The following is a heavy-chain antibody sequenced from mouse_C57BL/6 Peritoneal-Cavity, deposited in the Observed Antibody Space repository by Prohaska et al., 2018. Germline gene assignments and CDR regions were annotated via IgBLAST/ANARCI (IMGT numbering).Heavy chain of an antibody. D-gene: IGHD1-1*01. Sequence: PGASVKMSCKASGYTFTDYYMNWVKQSHGPSLEWIGVINPYNGGTSYNQKFKGKATLTVDKSSSTAYKELNSLRSEDSAVYDCARGVATVVAYCFDYWGQGTTLTVYS. CDR3: ARGVATVVAYCFDY. V-gene: IGHV1-19*01. J-gene: IGHJ2*01. CDR1: GYTFTDYY. CDR2: INPYNGGT.